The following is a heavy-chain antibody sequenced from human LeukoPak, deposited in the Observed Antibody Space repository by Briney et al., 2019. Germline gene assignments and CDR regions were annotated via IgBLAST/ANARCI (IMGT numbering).Heavy chain of an antibody. V-gene: IGHV1-2*02. CDR2: INPNSGDT. D-gene: IGHD6-13*01. Sequence: VASVKVSCKASGYTFTGYHIHWVRQAPGQGLEWMGWINPNSGDTNYAQKFQGRVTMTRDTSISTAYMELSRLRSDDTAVHYCARETVPAIAAPRGLNYWGQGTLVTVSS. CDR3: ARETVPAIAAPRGLNY. CDR1: GYTFTGYH. J-gene: IGHJ4*02.